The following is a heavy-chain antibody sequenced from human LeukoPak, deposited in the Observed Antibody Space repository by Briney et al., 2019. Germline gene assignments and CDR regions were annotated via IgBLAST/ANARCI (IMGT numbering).Heavy chain of an antibody. CDR2: INPAGAKT. CDR3: ARSRAYYFDY. Sequence: ASVKVSCKASGYSFTSYYIHWVRQAPGQGLQWLGLINPAGAKTTYWKKLQGRVSVTRDMSTISERLELSSMKPEDTAVYCCARSRAYYFDYWGQGPLFTVS. J-gene: IGHJ4*02. CDR1: GYSFTSYY. V-gene: IGHV1-46*01.